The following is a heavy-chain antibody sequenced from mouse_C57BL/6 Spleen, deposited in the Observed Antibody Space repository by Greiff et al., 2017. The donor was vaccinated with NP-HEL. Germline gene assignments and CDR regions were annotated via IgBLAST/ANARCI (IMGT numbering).Heavy chain of an antibody. J-gene: IGHJ2*01. CDR2: IDPEGGET. CDR1: GFNIKDYY. Sequence: EVQLQQSGAELVKPGASVKLSCTASGFNIKDYYMHWVKQRTEQGLEWIGRIDPEGGETKYAPKFQGKANITADTTSNTTYLKLSSLTSEDTAVYYCARGGIWSNYGGNFDYWGQGTTLTVSS. CDR3: ARGGIWSNYGGNFDY. V-gene: IGHV14-2*01. D-gene: IGHD2-5*01.